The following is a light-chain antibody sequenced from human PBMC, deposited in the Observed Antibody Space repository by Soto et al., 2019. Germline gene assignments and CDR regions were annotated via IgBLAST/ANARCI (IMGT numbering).Light chain of an antibody. J-gene: IGKJ5*01. CDR2: DAS. CDR1: QSVSSY. Sequence: EIVLTQSPATLSLSPEERATLSCRTSQSVSSYFAWYQQKPGRAPRLLIYDASNRATGIPARFIGSGSGTDFTLTISSLEPEDFAVYYCQQRSNWPITFSQGTRLEIK. CDR3: QQRSNWPIT. V-gene: IGKV3-11*01.